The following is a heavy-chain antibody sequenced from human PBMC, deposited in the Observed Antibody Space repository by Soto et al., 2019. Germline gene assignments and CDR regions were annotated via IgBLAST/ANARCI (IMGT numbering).Heavy chain of an antibody. CDR2: IGGNGGST. D-gene: IGHD6-6*01. V-gene: IGHV3-23*01. CDR1: GFTFSSYA. CDR3: AKGSEFSNSYTLDFDF. J-gene: IGHJ4*02. Sequence: GALRLSCAASGFTFSSYAMSWVRQAPGRGLEWVSIIGGNGGSTYYAASVKGRFTISRDNTKNTLYLQMDSLTAEDTAVYYCAKGSEFSNSYTLDFDFWGQGALVTVS.